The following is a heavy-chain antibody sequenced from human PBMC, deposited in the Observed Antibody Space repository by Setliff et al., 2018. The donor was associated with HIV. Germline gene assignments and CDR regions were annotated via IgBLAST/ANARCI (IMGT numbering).Heavy chain of an antibody. D-gene: IGHD4-17*01. Sequence: SETLSLTCTVPGASITSHYWSWIRQSPGRELEWIGYIYSTGSTNYNPSLQSRVSISMDASKTKFSLKVTSVTSADTAVYYCAKGAGFYGDYTFDYWGQGNLVTVSS. V-gene: IGHV4-59*11. J-gene: IGHJ4*02. CDR2: IYSTGST. CDR3: AKGAGFYGDYTFDY. CDR1: GASITSHY.